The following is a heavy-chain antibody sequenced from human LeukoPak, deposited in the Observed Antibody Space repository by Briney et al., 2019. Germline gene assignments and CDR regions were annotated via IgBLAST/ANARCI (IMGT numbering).Heavy chain of an antibody. D-gene: IGHD3-10*01. CDR1: GGSFSGYY. J-gene: IGHJ6*03. Sequence: SETLSLTCAVYGGSFSGYYWSWIRQPPGKGLEWIGEINHSGSTNYNPSLKSRVTISVDTSKNQFSLKLSSVTAADTAVYYCARERRRMVRGVIIPRNYYYMDVWGKGTTVTISS. CDR2: INHSGST. V-gene: IGHV4-34*01. CDR3: ARERRRMVRGVIIPRNYYYMDV.